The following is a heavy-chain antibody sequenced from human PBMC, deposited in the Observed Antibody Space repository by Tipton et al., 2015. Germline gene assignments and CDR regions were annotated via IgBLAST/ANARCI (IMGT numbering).Heavy chain of an antibody. D-gene: IGHD3-22*01. CDR3: AKDGHTIVVVVIFEY. J-gene: IGHJ4*02. Sequence: GSLRLSCAASGFTFSNYAMSWVRQAPGKGLEWVSAISGSGGSTYYADSVKGRFTIPRDNSKNTLYLQMNSLRAEDTAVYYCAKDGHTIVVVVIFEYWGQGTLVTVSS. CDR2: ISGSGGST. V-gene: IGHV3-23*01. CDR1: GFTFSNYA.